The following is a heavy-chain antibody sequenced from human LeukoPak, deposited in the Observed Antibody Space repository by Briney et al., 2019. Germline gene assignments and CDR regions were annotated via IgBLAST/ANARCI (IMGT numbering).Heavy chain of an antibody. CDR2: INHSGST. CDR3: ARGPASGSNFAWFDP. D-gene: IGHD3-10*01. V-gene: IGHV4-34*01. CDR1: GGSLRNDY. Sequence: SETLSLTCAVYGGSLRNDYWSWIRQPPGKGLEWIGEINHSGSTNFNPSLKSRVTISVDMSKNQFSLQLSSVTAADTAVYYCARGPASGSNFAWFDPWGQGTLVTVSS. J-gene: IGHJ5*02.